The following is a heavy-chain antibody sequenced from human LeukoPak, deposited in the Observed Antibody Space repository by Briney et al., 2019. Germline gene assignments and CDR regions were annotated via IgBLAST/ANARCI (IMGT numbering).Heavy chain of an antibody. D-gene: IGHD6-13*01. CDR2: INHSGST. Sequence: SETLSLTCAVYGGSFSGYYWSWIRQPPGKGLEWIGEINHSGSTNYNPSLKSRVTISVDTSKNQFSLKLSSVTAADTAVYYCARKGPGQQLENNWFDPWGQGTLVTVSS. CDR1: GGSFSGYY. CDR3: ARKGPGQQLENNWFDP. J-gene: IGHJ5*02. V-gene: IGHV4-34*01.